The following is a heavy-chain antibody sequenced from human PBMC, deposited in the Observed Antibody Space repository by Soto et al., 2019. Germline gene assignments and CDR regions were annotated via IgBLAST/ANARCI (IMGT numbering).Heavy chain of an antibody. Sequence: GESLKISCKGSGYTFSTYWIAWVRQMPGKGLEWMGIIYPGDSDTKYSPAFQGQVTISADKSIDTAYLQWTSLEASDTAMYYCARKFAPEFFDSWGQGTLVTVSS. J-gene: IGHJ4*02. CDR2: IYPGDSDT. CDR1: GYTFSTYW. V-gene: IGHV5-51*01. D-gene: IGHD3-10*01. CDR3: ARKFAPEFFDS.